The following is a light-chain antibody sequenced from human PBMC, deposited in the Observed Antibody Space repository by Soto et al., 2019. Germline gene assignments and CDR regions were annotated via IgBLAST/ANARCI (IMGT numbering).Light chain of an antibody. CDR1: SSNLGTNS. CDR2: RNS. J-gene: IGLJ2*01. Sequence: QSVLTQPPSASGAPGLRVPISCSGTSSNLGTNSVTWYQHLPATYPKVLIVRNSQRPPGVAYRFFCCKSGDSAALVISWLLSEDEADYYCAAWDASRGGVVFGGGTKLTVL. CDR3: AAWDASRGGVV. V-gene: IGLV1-44*01.